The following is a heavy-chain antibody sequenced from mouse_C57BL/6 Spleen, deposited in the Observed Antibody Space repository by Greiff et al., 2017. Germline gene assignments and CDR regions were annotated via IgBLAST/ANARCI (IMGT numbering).Heavy chain of an antibody. Sequence: QVQLQQPGAELVKPGASVKLSCKASGYTFTSYWMHWVKQRPGQGLEWIGMIHPNSGSTNYNEKFKSKATLTVDTSSSTAYMHLSSLTSEDSAVFYCARRTTQRYFDVWGTGTTVTVSS. J-gene: IGHJ1*03. V-gene: IGHV1-64*01. CDR3: ARRTTQRYFDV. CDR2: IHPNSGST. CDR1: GYTFTSYW. D-gene: IGHD1-1*01.